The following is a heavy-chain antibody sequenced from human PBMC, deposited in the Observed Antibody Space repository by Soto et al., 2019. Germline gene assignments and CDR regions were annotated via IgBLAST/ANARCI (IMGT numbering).Heavy chain of an antibody. CDR3: ARDDSGFSGSHYIDYYNY. J-gene: IGHJ4*02. Sequence: ASVKVSCKASGYTFTSYAMHWVRQAPGQRLEWMGWINAGNGNTKYSQKFQGRVTITRDTSASTAYMELSSLRSEDTAVYYCARDDSGFSGSHYIDYYNYWGQGALVTVSS. D-gene: IGHD1-26*01. CDR1: GYTFTSYA. V-gene: IGHV1-3*01. CDR2: INAGNGNT.